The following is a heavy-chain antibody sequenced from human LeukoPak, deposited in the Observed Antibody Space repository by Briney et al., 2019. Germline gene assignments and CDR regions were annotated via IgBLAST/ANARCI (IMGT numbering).Heavy chain of an antibody. V-gene: IGHV4-39*07. CDR1: GDSIGSSGHN. Sequence: PSETLSLTCSVSGDSIGSSGHNWGWIRQPPGKRLEWIGSIYSSGGTFFNPSLKGRVTISSDTSKNLFSLKMSSVTAADTAVYYCARDTYDYYFEPWGQGTLVTVSS. CDR3: ARDTYDYYFEP. D-gene: IGHD5-12*01. CDR2: IYSSGGT. J-gene: IGHJ5*02.